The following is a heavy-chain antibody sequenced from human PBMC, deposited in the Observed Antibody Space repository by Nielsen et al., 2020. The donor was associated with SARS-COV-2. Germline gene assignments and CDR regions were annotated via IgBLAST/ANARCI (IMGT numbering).Heavy chain of an antibody. CDR3: ARDIVVVPAAIAAAPQGL. Sequence: ASVKVSCKASGYTFTSYAMHWVRQAPGQRLEWMGWINAGNGNTKYSQKFQGRVTITRDTSASTAYMELSSLRSEDTAVYYCARDIVVVPAAIAAAPQGLWGQGTLVTVSS. J-gene: IGHJ4*02. CDR2: INAGNGNT. V-gene: IGHV1-3*01. D-gene: IGHD2-2*02. CDR1: GYTFTSYA.